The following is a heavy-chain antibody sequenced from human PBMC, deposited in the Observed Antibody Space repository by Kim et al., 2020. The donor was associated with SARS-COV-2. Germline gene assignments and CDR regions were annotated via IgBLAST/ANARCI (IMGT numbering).Heavy chain of an antibody. D-gene: IGHD4-4*01. Sequence: TYYADSVKGRFTNSRDNAKNSLYLQMNSLRAEDTAVYYCARMGYSPWFDPWGQGTLVTVSS. CDR2: T. V-gene: IGHV3-11*01. J-gene: IGHJ5*02. CDR3: ARMGYSPWFDP.